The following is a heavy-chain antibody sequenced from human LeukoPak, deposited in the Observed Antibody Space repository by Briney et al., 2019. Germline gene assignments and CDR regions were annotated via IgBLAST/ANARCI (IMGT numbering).Heavy chain of an antibody. Sequence: GGSLRLSCAASGFTFSSYAMSWVRQAPGKGLEWVSAISGSGGSTYYADSVKGRFTISRDNSRNTLDLQMNSLRAEDTAVYYCAKGGLGYCSGGSCHEPTEYFQHWGQGTLVTVSS. CDR3: AKGGLGYCSGGSCHEPTEYFQH. CDR2: ISGSGGST. CDR1: GFTFSSYA. V-gene: IGHV3-23*01. D-gene: IGHD2-15*01. J-gene: IGHJ1*01.